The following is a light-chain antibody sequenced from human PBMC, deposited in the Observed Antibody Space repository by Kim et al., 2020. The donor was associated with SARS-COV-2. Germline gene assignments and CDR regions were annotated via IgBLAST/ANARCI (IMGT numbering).Light chain of an antibody. CDR2: YNN. V-gene: IGLV3-21*02. Sequence: AEGQTARITGGGTSIGSKRVPWYQQRPGQAPMLVLYYNNSRPSGIPGLFSGSNSGNTATLTIGRVEAGDEADFYCQVWDSSSDRVVFGGGTELTVL. CDR3: QVWDSSSDRVV. CDR1: SIGSKR. J-gene: IGLJ2*01.